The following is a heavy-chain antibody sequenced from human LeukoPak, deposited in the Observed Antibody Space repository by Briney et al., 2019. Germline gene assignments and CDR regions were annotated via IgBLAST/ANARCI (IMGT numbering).Heavy chain of an antibody. Sequence: SGTLSLTCAVSGGSISSSSWWSWVRQPPGKGLEWIGEIYHSGSTNYNPSLKSRATISVDKSKNQFSLKLSSVTAADTAVYYCARHTYYGSGSYYNHWGQGTLVTVSS. D-gene: IGHD3-10*01. CDR1: GGSISSSSW. CDR3: ARHTYYGSGSYYNH. CDR2: IYHSGST. J-gene: IGHJ5*02. V-gene: IGHV4-4*02.